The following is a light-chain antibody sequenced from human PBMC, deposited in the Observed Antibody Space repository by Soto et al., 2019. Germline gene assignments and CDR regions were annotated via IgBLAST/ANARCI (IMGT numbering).Light chain of an antibody. Sequence: DIQRTQSPSTLSGSVGDRVTITCRASQTISSWLAWYQQKPGKAPKLLIYKASTLKSGVPSRFSGSGSGTEFTLTISSLQPDDFATYYCQHYNSYAEVFGQGTKVPLK. V-gene: IGKV1-5*03. CDR3: QHYNSYAEV. J-gene: IGKJ1*01. CDR1: QTISSW. CDR2: KAS.